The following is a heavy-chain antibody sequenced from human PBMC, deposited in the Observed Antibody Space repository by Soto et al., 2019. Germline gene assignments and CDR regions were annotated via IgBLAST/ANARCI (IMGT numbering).Heavy chain of an antibody. D-gene: IGHD1-1*01. CDR3: ARHRRETGTYAQPLDY. V-gene: IGHV4-39*01. Sequence: KPSETLSLTCTVSGASITTCDYYWGWVRQPPGKGLAWIGSICSTGTTYYNPSLKSRVTISVDTSRNQLSLRLSSVTAADTAMYYCARHRRETGTYAQPLDYWGRGTLVTVSS. J-gene: IGHJ4*02. CDR2: ICSTGTT. CDR1: GASITTCDYY.